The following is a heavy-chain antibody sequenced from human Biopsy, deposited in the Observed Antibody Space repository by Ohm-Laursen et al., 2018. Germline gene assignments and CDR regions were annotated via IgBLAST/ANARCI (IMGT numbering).Heavy chain of an antibody. CDR1: SGSIRTGDYY. CDR3: GNEVHGRDY. D-gene: IGHD2-15*01. CDR2: IYYSGNT. J-gene: IGHJ4*02. V-gene: IGHV4-31*03. Sequence: TLSLTSTVSSGSIRTGDYYWTWLRQHPGKGLEWIGSIYYSGNTKYNPSLQSRLSMSVDTSKNQFSLKLSSVTSADTAVYFCGNEVHGRDYWGLGALVTVSS.